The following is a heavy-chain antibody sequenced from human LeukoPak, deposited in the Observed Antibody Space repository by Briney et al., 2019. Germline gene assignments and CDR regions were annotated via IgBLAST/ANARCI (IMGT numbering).Heavy chain of an antibody. CDR1: GFTFSGSA. J-gene: IGHJ4*02. Sequence: GGSLRLSCAASGFTFSGSAMHWVRQAPGKGLEWVAVVSVYESHKYYADSVEGRFTLSRDNSKNTLYLQMNSLTTEDTAVYYCARDNCSGGSCYGLFDYWGQGTLVTVSS. CDR2: VSVYESHK. D-gene: IGHD2-15*01. CDR3: ARDNCSGGSCYGLFDY. V-gene: IGHV3-30*03.